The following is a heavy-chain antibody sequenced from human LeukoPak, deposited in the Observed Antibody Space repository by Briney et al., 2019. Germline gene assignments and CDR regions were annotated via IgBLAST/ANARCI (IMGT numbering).Heavy chain of an antibody. D-gene: IGHD6-19*01. J-gene: IGHJ4*02. CDR1: GGSLSSYY. CDR3: ARDQGWPFHFDC. CDR2: IYTSGDT. V-gene: IGHV4-4*07. Sequence: PSETLSLTCTVSGGSLSSYYWSWVRQPAGKGLEWIGRIYTSGDTTYNPSLKSRVTMSVDTSKYQFSLKLTSVTAADTAVYYCARDQGWPFHFDCWGQGALVIVSS.